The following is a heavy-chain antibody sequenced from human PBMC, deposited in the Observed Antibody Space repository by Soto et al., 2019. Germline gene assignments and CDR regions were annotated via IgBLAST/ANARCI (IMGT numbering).Heavy chain of an antibody. J-gene: IGHJ6*02. CDR1: GFTFTSHG. CDR2: ISGSGKNT. D-gene: IGHD5-18*01. Sequence: GGSLRLSCAASGFTFTSHGISWVRQAPWKGLEWVSGISGSGKNTYYADSVKGRFSISRDNSKNTLYLQMNSLRAEDTALYYCAKVGGYSFDYIKYNAMDVWGQRNTVAVSS. CDR3: AKVGGYSFDYIKYNAMDV. V-gene: IGHV3-23*01.